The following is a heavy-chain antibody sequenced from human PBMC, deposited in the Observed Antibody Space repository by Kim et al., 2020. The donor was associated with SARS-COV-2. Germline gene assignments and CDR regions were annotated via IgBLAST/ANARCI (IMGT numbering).Heavy chain of an antibody. J-gene: IGHJ6*02. CDR3: AATYYYGMDV. Sequence: SETLSLTCTVSGGSISSYYWSWIRQPPGKGLEWIGYIYYSGSTNYNPSLKSRVTISVDTSKNQFSLKLSSVTAADTAVYYCAATYYYGMDVWGQGTTVTVSS. V-gene: IGHV4-59*13. CDR2: IYYSGST. CDR1: GGSISSYY.